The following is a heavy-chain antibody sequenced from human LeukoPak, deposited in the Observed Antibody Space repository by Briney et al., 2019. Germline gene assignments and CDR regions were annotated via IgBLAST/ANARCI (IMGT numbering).Heavy chain of an antibody. Sequence: GGSLRLSCAASGFIFSNSGMHWVRQAPGKGLEWVTVIYTDGSTKYYADSVKGRFTISRDNSQNTLYLQMNSLRAEDTAVYYCATPPRTYDSSGYSDYWGQGTLVTVSS. CDR3: ATPPRTYDSSGYSDY. J-gene: IGHJ4*02. CDR2: IYTDGSTK. D-gene: IGHD3-22*01. CDR1: GFIFSNSG. V-gene: IGHV3-33*03.